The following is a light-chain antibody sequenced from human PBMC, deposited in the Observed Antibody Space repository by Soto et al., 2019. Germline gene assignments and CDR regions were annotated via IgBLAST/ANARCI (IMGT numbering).Light chain of an antibody. CDR2: EVT. CDR1: SSDVGGYNF. CDR3: SSYAGSKNRYV. J-gene: IGLJ1*01. V-gene: IGLV2-8*01. Sequence: QSALTQPPSASGSRGQSVTISCTGTSSDVGGYNFVSWYQQHPGKAPKVILYEVTKRPSGVPDRFSGSMSGNTASLTVSGLQTEDEAHYYCSSYAGSKNRYVFGTGTKLTVL.